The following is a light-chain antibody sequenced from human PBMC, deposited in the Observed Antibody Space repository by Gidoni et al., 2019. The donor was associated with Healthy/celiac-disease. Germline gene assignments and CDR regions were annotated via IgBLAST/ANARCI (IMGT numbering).Light chain of an antibody. CDR2: GVS. J-gene: IGKJ1*01. CDR1: QSLLYSDGNTY. Sequence: EVVLTQSPLSLHVTLGQPASISCRSSQSLLYSDGNTYLNWFHQRPGKSPRRLIYGVSNRDSGAPDRFTGSGSGSDFTLKISRVEADDVGIYYCMQGTHWPPTFGQGTRVEIK. V-gene: IGKV2-30*01. CDR3: MQGTHWPPT.